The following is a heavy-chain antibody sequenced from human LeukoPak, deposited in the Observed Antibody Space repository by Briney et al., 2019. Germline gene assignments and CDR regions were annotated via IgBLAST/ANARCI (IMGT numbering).Heavy chain of an antibody. V-gene: IGHV1-8*01. CDR3: ARGGNNGRSYYYGRAV. CDR1: GYTFTSYD. Sequence: ASVKVSCKASGYTFTSYDINWVRQATGQGLEWMGWMNPNSGNTGYAQKFQGRVTMTRNTSISTAYMELSSLRSEDTAVYYCARGGNNGRSYYYGRAVGGKGPPVPFSS. CDR2: MNPNSGNT. D-gene: IGHD1/OR15-1a*01. J-gene: IGHJ6*04.